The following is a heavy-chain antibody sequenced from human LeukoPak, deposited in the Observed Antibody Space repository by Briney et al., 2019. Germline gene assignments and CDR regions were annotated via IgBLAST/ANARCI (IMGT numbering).Heavy chain of an antibody. Sequence: GGSLRLSCAASGHIFSTYNMNWVRQAPGKGLEWVSYISSTSGITYYADSVKGRFTISRDNAKNSLYLQMNSLRAEDTAVYYCARDAQESMISYSYYYMDVWGKGTTVTVSS. CDR3: ARDAQESMISYSYYYMDV. D-gene: IGHD3-22*01. CDR2: ISSTSGIT. J-gene: IGHJ6*03. CDR1: GHIFSTYN. V-gene: IGHV3-48*01.